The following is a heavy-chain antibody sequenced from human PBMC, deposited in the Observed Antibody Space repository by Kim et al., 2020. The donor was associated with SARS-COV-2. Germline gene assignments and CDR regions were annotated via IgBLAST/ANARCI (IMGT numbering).Heavy chain of an antibody. CDR1: GGTFSSYA. J-gene: IGHJ6*02. CDR2: IIPIFGTA. V-gene: IGHV1-69*13. Sequence: SVKVSCKASGGTFSSYAISWVRQAPGQGLEWMGGIIPIFGTANYAQKFQGRVTITADESTSTAYMELSSLRSEDTAMYYCARGYCSGGSCSLGYYYGMDVWGQGTTVTVSS. D-gene: IGHD2-15*01. CDR3: ARGYCSGGSCSLGYYYGMDV.